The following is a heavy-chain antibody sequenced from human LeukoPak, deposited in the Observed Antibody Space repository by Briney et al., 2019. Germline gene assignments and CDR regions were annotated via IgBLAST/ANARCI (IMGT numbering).Heavy chain of an antibody. V-gene: IGHV1-46*01. Sequence: GASVKVSGKASGYTFTSSYMHWVRQAPGQGLEWMGIITPSGGTTNNAQKFQGRITMTRDMSTSTVYMELSSLRYEDTAVYYCARDPGSPWGEPYYYYMDVWGKGTTVTVSS. CDR1: GYTFTSSY. J-gene: IGHJ6*03. D-gene: IGHD3-16*01. CDR3: ARDPGSPWGEPYYYYMDV. CDR2: ITPSGGTT.